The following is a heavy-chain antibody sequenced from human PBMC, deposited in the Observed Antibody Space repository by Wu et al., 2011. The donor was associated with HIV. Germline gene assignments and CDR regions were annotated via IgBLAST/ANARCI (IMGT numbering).Heavy chain of an antibody. CDR1: GDTFSTSG. J-gene: IGHJ4*02. D-gene: IGHD2-21*01. CDR3: ARDFGGDGDS. CDR2: IIPIFDTA. Sequence: QVQLVQSGAEVKKPGSSVKVSCKASGDTFSTSGISWVRQAPGQGLEWMGGIIPIFDTANYAQKFQGRVTITADKSTSTAYMELSSLRSEDTAMYYCARDFGGDGDSWGQGTLVTGLL. V-gene: IGHV1-69*14.